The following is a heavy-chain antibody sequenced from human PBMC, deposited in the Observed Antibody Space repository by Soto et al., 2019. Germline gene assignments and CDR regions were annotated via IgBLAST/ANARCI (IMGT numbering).Heavy chain of an antibody. CDR2: INHSGST. Sequence: KSSETLSLTCAVYGGSFSGYYWSWIRQPPGKGLEWIGEINHSGSTNYNPSLKSRVTISVDTSKNQFSLKLSSVTAADTAVYYCARITIFGVVPYYYYYGMDVWGQGTTVTVSS. CDR3: ARITIFGVVPYYYYYGMDV. D-gene: IGHD3-3*01. CDR1: GGSFSGYY. J-gene: IGHJ6*02. V-gene: IGHV4-34*01.